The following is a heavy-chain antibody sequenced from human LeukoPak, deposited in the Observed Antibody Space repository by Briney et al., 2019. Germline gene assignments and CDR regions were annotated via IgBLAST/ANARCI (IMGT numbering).Heavy chain of an antibody. V-gene: IGHV4-59*08. Sequence: SETLSLTGAGSGGSISSYYWSWIRQPPGKGLEWIGYIYYSGSTNYNPSLKSRVTISVDTSKNQFSLKLSSVTAADTAVYYCARHLMYYDILTGYAPTAFDIWGQGTMVTVSS. J-gene: IGHJ3*02. CDR3: ARHLMYYDILTGYAPTAFDI. D-gene: IGHD3-9*01. CDR2: IYYSGST. CDR1: GGSISSYY.